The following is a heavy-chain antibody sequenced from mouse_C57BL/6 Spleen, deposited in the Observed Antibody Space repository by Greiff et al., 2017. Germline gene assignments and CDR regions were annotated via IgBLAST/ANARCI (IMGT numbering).Heavy chain of an antibody. J-gene: IGHJ3*01. CDR1: GYTFTSYC. V-gene: IGHV1-69*01. CDR3: ARWQPGAY. D-gene: IGHD6-1*01. CDR2: IYPSDSYT. Sequence: QVQLQQPGAELVMPGASVKLSCKVSGYTFTSYCMHWVKQRPGQGLEWIGEIYPSDSYTNYNQKFKGKSTLTVDKSSSTAYMQLSSLTSEDSAVYYYARWQPGAYWGQGTLVTVSA.